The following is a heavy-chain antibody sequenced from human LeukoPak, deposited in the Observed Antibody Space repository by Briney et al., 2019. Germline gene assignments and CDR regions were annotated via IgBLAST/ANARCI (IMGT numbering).Heavy chain of an antibody. Sequence: ASVKVSCTASGYTFTSYGISWVRQAPGQGLEWMGWISAYNGNTNYAQKLQGRVTMTTDTSTSTAYMELRSLRSDDTAVYYCARSQRSSGCYGAREFDPWGQGTLVTVSS. D-gene: IGHD3-22*01. J-gene: IGHJ5*02. CDR3: ARSQRSSGCYGAREFDP. CDR2: ISAYNGNT. CDR1: GYTFTSYG. V-gene: IGHV1-18*01.